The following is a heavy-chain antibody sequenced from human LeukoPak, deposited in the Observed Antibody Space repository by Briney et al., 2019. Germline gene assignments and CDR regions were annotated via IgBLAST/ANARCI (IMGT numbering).Heavy chain of an antibody. D-gene: IGHD3-10*01. Sequence: GASVKVSCKASGGTLSNYVISWVRQAPGQGLEWMGGIIPIFGTANYAQKFQGRVTITTDESTSTAYMELSSLRSEDTAVYYCAREIYYGSGWFDPWGQGTLVTVSS. CDR3: AREIYYGSGWFDP. V-gene: IGHV1-69*05. CDR1: GGTLSNYV. CDR2: IIPIFGTA. J-gene: IGHJ5*02.